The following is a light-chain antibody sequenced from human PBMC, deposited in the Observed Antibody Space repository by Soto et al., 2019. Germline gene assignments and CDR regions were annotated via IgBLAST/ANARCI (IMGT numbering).Light chain of an antibody. V-gene: IGLV2-11*01. CDR3: CSYAGSYTYV. CDR2: DVS. CDR1: NSEVGVYNY. J-gene: IGLJ1*01. Sequence: QSVLTQPRPVSGAPWQAVTISCTGNNSEVGVYNYVSWYQQHPGKAPKLMIYDVSKRPSGVPDRFSGSKSGNTASLTISGLQAEDEADYYCCSYAGSYTYVFGTGTKVTVL.